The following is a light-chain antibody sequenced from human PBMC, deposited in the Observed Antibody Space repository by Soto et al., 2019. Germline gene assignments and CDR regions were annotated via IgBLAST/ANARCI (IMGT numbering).Light chain of an antibody. CDR1: QSVSSTY. CDR3: QQYHNWPPIT. Sequence: EIVLTQSPGTLSLSPGERATLSCRAGQSVSSTYLAWYQHKPGQAPRLLIYDTSNRATGIPARFSGSGSGTDFTLIISSLEPEDFAVYFCQQYHNWPPITFGQGTRLEIK. CDR2: DTS. V-gene: IGKV3-20*01. J-gene: IGKJ5*01.